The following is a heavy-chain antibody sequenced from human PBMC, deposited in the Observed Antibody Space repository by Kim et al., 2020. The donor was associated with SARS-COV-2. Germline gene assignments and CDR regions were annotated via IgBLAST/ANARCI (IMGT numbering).Heavy chain of an antibody. CDR2: IIPILGIA. V-gene: IGHV1-69*04. D-gene: IGHD5-12*01. J-gene: IGHJ6*02. CDR1: GGTFSSYA. Sequence: SVKVSCKASGGTFSSYAISWVRQAPGQGLEWMGRIIPILGIANYAQKFQGRVTITADKSTSTAYMELSSLRSEDTAVYYCARDLGGGYDFPTVYGMDVWGQGTTVTVSS. CDR3: ARDLGGGYDFPTVYGMDV.